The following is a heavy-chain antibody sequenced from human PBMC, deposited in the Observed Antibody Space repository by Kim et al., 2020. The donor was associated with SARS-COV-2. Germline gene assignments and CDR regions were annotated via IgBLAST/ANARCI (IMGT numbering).Heavy chain of an antibody. D-gene: IGHD6-13*01. J-gene: IGHJ6*02. CDR1: GFTFSSYW. V-gene: IGHV3-7*01. CDR2: IKQDGSEK. CDR3: ARDLRYSSSWYSSYYYGMDV. Sequence: GGSLRLSCAASGFTFSSYWMSWVRQAPGKGLEWVANIKQDGSEKYYVDSVKGRFTISRDNAKNSLYLQMNSLRAEDTAVYYCARDLRYSSSWYSSYYYGMDVWGQGTTVTVSS.